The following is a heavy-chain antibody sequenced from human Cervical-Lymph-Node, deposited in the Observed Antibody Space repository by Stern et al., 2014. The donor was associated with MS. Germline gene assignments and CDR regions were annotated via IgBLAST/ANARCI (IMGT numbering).Heavy chain of an antibody. D-gene: IGHD1-26*01. Sequence: EVQLVESGGGLIQPGGSLRLSCAASGFTVSSNYMSWVRQAPGKGLEWVSVIYSGGSTYYADSVKGRFTISRDNSKNTLYLQMNSLRAEDTAVYYCARSVLVGATRYFDYWGQGTLVTVSS. J-gene: IGHJ4*02. CDR2: IYSGGST. CDR3: ARSVLVGATRYFDY. V-gene: IGHV3-53*01. CDR1: GFTVSSNY.